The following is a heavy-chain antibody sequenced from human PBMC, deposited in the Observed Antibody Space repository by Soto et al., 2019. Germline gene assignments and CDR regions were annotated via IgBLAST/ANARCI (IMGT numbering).Heavy chain of an antibody. CDR1: GFTFSSYA. J-gene: IGHJ4*02. D-gene: IGHD3-22*01. V-gene: IGHV3-30-3*01. Sequence: GGSLRLSCAASGFTFSSYAMHWVRQAPGKGLEWVAVISNDGSNKNYADSVKGRFTISRDNSKNTLYLQMNSLGAEDTAVYYCARVSRAMILVVITVSFDYWGQGTLVTVSS. CDR2: ISNDGSNK. CDR3: ARVSRAMILVVITVSFDY.